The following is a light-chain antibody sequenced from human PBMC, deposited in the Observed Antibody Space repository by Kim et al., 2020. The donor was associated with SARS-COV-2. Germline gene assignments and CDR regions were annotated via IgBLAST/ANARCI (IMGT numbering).Light chain of an antibody. CDR2: GAS. CDR1: QSISRH. CDR3: QQSYSSQPT. V-gene: IGKV1-39*01. Sequence: ASIGDRVTITCRASQSISRHFNWYQKRPGEAPKLLIYGASTLQSGVPSRFSSSASGTDFTLTISSLQPEHFATYYCQQSYSSQPTFGQGTKVDIK. J-gene: IGKJ1*01.